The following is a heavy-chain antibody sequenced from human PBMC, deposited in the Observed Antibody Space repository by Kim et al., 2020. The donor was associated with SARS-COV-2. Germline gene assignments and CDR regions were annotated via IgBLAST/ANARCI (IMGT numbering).Heavy chain of an antibody. CDR1: GGSISSSSPY. Sequence: SETLSLTCTVSGGSISSSSPYWVRIRQPPGKGLEFIGYIYTDGSTFFNPSLPSRLTMSQDTSKNQFSLRLSSVTAADTAVYYCTKPRAWANTFDVWGRGTMVTVSS. J-gene: IGHJ3*01. CDR2: IYTDGST. V-gene: IGHV4-39*01. CDR3: TKPRAWANTFDV. D-gene: IGHD2-8*01.